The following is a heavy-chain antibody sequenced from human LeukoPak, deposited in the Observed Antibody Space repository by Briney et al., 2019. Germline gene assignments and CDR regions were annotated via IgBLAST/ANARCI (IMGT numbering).Heavy chain of an antibody. CDR1: GYTFTSYG. CDR3: ARERAPYYYGSSGYFDY. V-gene: IGHV1-18*01. CDR2: ISAYNGNT. D-gene: IGHD3-22*01. J-gene: IGHJ4*02. Sequence: ASVKVSCKASGYTFTSYGISWVRQAPGQGLEWMGWISAYNGNTNYAQKLQGRVTMTTDTSTSTAYMELRSLRSDDTAVYYCARERAPYYYGSSGYFDYWGQGTLVTVSS.